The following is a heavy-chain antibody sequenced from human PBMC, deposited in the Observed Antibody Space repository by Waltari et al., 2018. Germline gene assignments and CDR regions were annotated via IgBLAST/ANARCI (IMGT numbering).Heavy chain of an antibody. CDR1: GHSISSTYY. Sequence: QVQLQESGPGLVKPAETLSLTCAASGHSISSTYYWGWIRQSPGKGLEWLANIYHNGKTYYNPSLKSRVTISLDTSKNRFSLNLRSVTAADTALYYCAAYLPDWGRGRDYWGQGVLVTVSS. D-gene: IGHD7-27*01. V-gene: IGHV4-38-2*01. CDR2: IYHNGKT. CDR3: AAYLPDWGRGRDY. J-gene: IGHJ4*02.